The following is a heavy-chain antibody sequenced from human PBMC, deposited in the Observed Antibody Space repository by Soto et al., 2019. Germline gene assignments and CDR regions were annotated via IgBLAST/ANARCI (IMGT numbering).Heavy chain of an antibody. Sequence: GGSLRLSCSASGLTFSSYAMHWVRQAPGKGLEYVSAISSNGGSTYYADSVKGRFTISRDNSKNTLYLQMNSLRAEDTAVYYCAKAYDSSGSDAFEIWGQGTMVPVSS. V-gene: IGHV3-64*04. CDR2: ISSNGGST. CDR1: GLTFSSYA. D-gene: IGHD3-22*01. J-gene: IGHJ3*02. CDR3: AKAYDSSGSDAFEI.